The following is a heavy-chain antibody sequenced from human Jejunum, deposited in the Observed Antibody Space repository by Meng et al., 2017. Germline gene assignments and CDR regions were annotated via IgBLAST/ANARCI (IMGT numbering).Heavy chain of an antibody. CDR2: IVPKTDGETT. Sequence: GESLKISCAASGFTFSGASMSWLRQAPGKGLEWLGHIVPKTDGETTGYAAPVKGRFTISRDDSKNTLFLQLNTLTTDDTAVYYCTTSGLSHWGQGTLVTVSS. V-gene: IGHV3-15*04. J-gene: IGHJ4*02. CDR1: GFTFSGAS. CDR3: TTSGLSH. D-gene: IGHD2/OR15-2a*01.